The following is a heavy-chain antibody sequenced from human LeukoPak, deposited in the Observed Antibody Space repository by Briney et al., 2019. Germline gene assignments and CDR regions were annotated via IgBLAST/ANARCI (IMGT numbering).Heavy chain of an antibody. CDR1: GGSISSSSYY. CDR3: AISNCSSTSCFQARDAFDI. J-gene: IGHJ3*02. CDR2: IYYSGST. V-gene: IGHV4-39*01. D-gene: IGHD2-2*01. Sequence: TSETLSLTCTVSGGSISSSSYYWGWIRQPPGKGLEWIGSIYYSGSTYYNPSVKSRVTISVDTSKNQFSLKLSSVTAPDTAVYYCAISNCSSTSCFQARDAFDIWGQGTMVTVSS.